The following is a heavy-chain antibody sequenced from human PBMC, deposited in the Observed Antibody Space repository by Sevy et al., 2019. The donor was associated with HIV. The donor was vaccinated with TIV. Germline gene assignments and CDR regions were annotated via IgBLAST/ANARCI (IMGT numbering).Heavy chain of an antibody. CDR3: AGSDVNTDLDWYFDL. J-gene: IGHJ2*01. D-gene: IGHD3-16*01. CDR1: GASMSSYY. Sequence: SETLSLTCTVSGASMSSYYWSWIRQPVGKGLEWIGRIYTSGSTNYNPSLKSRVTMSVDTSKNQFSLQLSSVTAADTAVYYCAGSDVNTDLDWYFDLWGRGALVTVSS. V-gene: IGHV4-4*07. CDR2: IYTSGST.